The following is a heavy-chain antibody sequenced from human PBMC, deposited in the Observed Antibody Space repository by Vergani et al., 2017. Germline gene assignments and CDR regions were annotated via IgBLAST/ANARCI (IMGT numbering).Heavy chain of an antibody. D-gene: IGHD3-22*01. CDR2: IYHSGST. Sequence: QVQLQESGPGLVKPPGTLSLTCAVSGGSISGTNWWSWVRQSPGKGLEWNGEIYHSGSTNYNPSLKSRGTLSVDKSKNQFSLKLSSVTAADTAVYYGASNGYYCLDYWGRGTLVTVSS. CDR3: ASNGYYCLDY. J-gene: IGHJ4*02. CDR1: GGSISGTNW. V-gene: IGHV4-4*03.